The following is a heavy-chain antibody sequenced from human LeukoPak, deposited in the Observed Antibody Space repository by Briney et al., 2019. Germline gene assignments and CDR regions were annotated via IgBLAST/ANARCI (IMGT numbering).Heavy chain of an antibody. CDR1: GDSVSRSDSY. CDR3: ARRRYYDSSGYLE. D-gene: IGHD3-22*01. V-gene: IGHV4-39*01. CDR2: LYYSGRT. Sequence: SETLSLTCTIFGDSVSRSDSYWNWIRPPPGQGLKWFGTLYYSGRTYYTPSLNSRVTLSVDMSNNQFSLTLSSVTAADTALYFCARRRYYDSSGYLEWGQGTLVTVSS. J-gene: IGHJ1*01.